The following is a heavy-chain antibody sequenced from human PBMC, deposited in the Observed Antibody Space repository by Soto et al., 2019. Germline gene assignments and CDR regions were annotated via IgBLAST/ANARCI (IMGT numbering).Heavy chain of an antibody. D-gene: IGHD1-26*01. J-gene: IGHJ6*02. CDR1: GYSLTSYW. CDR3: ARRPAWVLLPYYYGMAV. Sequence: GESLKISCKGSGYSLTSYWISWVRQMPGKGLEWMGRIDPSDSYTNYSPSFQGHVTISADKSISTAYLQWSSLKASDTAMYYCARRPAWVLLPYYYGMAVWGQGTTGTGSS. CDR2: IDPSDSYT. V-gene: IGHV5-10-1*01.